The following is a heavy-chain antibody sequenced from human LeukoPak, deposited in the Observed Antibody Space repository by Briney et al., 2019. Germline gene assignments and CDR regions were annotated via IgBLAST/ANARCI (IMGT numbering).Heavy chain of an antibody. D-gene: IGHD4-17*01. CDR3: APIFGDYSDFDS. CDR1: GGSFGNYY. V-gene: IGHV4-34*01. Sequence: SETLSLTCAVYGGSFGNYYLSWVRQPPGKGLEWIGEITHHGSTNYNPSLKSRVTISVDTSKNQFSLKLNSVAAADTAVYYCAPIFGDYSDFDSWGQGTLVTVSS. CDR2: ITHHGST. J-gene: IGHJ4*02.